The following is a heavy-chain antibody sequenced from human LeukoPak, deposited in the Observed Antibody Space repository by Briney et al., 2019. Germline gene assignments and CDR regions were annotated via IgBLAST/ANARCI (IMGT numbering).Heavy chain of an antibody. CDR1: GFSFSSYA. V-gene: IGHV3-21*01. CDR2: ISSSSSYI. J-gene: IGHJ3*02. CDR3: ASPGTISGAFDI. Sequence: GRSLRLSCAASGFSFSSYAMHWVRQAPGKGLEWVSSISSSSSYIYYADSVKGRFTISRDNAKNSLYLQMNSLRAEDTAVYYCASPGTISGAFDIWGQGTMVTVSS. D-gene: IGHD3-9*01.